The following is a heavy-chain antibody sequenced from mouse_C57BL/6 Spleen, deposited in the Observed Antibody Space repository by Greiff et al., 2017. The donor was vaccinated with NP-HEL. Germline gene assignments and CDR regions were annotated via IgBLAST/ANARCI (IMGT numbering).Heavy chain of an antibody. J-gene: IGHJ2*01. CDR2: IDPSDSYT. Sequence: QVQLKESGAELVMPGASVKLSCKASGYTFTSYWMHWVKQRPGQGLEWIGEIDPSDSYTNYNQKFKGKSTLTVDKSSSTAYMQLSSLTSEDSAVYYCARRGYYYGSSYDYWGQGTTLTVSS. D-gene: IGHD1-1*01. CDR1: GYTFTSYW. V-gene: IGHV1-69*01. CDR3: ARRGYYYGSSYDY.